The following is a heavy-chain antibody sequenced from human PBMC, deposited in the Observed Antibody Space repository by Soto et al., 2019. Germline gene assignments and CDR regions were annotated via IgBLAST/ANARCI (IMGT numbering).Heavy chain of an antibody. CDR3: ARGPETSPELLWFGEHWFDP. V-gene: IGHV4-61*01. Sequence: QVQLQESGPGLVKPSETLSLTCTVSGGSVSSGSYYWSWIRRPPGKGLEWIGYIYYSGSTNYNPSLKSRVTISVDTSKNQFSLKLSSVTAADTAVYYCARGPETSPELLWFGEHWFDPWGQGTLVTVSS. D-gene: IGHD3-10*01. J-gene: IGHJ5*02. CDR1: GGSVSSGSYY. CDR2: IYYSGST.